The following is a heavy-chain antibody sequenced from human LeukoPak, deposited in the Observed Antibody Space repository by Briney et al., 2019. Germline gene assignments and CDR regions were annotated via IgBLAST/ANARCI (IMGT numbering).Heavy chain of an antibody. V-gene: IGHV3-53*01. CDR3: ARDLARTWFDP. CDR2: IHSGGST. D-gene: IGHD1-14*01. Sequence: GGSLRLSCAASGFTVSSNYMSWVRQAPGKGLEWVSVIHSGGSTYYADSVKGRFTISRDNSKDTLYLQMNSLRAEDTAVYYCARDLARTWFDPWGQGTLVTVSS. J-gene: IGHJ5*02. CDR1: GFTVSSNY.